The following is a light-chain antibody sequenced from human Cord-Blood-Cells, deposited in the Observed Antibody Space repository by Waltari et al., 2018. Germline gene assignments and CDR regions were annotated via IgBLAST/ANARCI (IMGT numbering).Light chain of an antibody. CDR2: DVS. J-gene: IGLJ2*01. V-gene: IGLV2-14*03. CDR1: SSDVRGYNY. Sequence: QSALTQPASVSGSPGQSITLSCTGTSSDVRGYNYVSWYQHNPGKAPKLMIYDVSNRPSGVSNRFSGSKSGNTASLTISGLQAEDEADYYCSSYTSSSTLVFGGGTKLTVL. CDR3: SSYTSSSTLV.